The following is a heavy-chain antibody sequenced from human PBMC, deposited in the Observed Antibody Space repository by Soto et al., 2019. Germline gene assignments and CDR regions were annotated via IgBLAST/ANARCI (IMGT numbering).Heavy chain of an antibody. V-gene: IGHV3-30*18. CDR3: ANAAQTYGRPDY. CDR1: GFAFSSYG. D-gene: IGHD4-17*01. CDR2: ISYDGSNK. Sequence: QVQLVESGGGVVQPGRSLRLSCAASGFAFSSYGMHWVRQAPGNGLEWVAVISYDGSNKYYADSVTGRFTISRDNSKNTLYLQMNSLRAAGTAVYYCANAAQTYGRPDYWAREPWSPSPQ. J-gene: IGHJ4*02.